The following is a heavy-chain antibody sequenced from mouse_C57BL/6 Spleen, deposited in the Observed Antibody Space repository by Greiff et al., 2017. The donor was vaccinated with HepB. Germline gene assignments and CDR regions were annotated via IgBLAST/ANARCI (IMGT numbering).Heavy chain of an antibody. V-gene: IGHV1-80*01. CDR3: ASVDYDGAY. D-gene: IGHD2-4*01. Sequence: VMLVESGAELVKPGASVKISCKASGYAFSSYWMNWVKQRPGKGLEWIGQIYPGDGDTNYNGKFKGKDTLTADKSSSTAYMQLSSLTSEDSAVYFCASVDYDGAYWGQGTLVTVSA. J-gene: IGHJ3*01. CDR2: IYPGDGDT. CDR1: GYAFSSYW.